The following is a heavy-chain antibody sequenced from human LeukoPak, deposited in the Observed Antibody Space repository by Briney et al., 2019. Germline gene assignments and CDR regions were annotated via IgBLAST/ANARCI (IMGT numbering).Heavy chain of an antibody. CDR2: MIGSGTTT. Sequence: PPGGSLRLSCAASGFTFSAYTMNWVRQAPGKGLEWVSAMIGSGTTTYYADSVKGRFTFSRDNSKNTLYLQMNSLRADDTAVYYCARRLAYSYGYDYWGQGNLVTVSS. D-gene: IGHD5-18*01. CDR1: GFTFSAYT. CDR3: ARRLAYSYGYDY. J-gene: IGHJ4*02. V-gene: IGHV3-23*01.